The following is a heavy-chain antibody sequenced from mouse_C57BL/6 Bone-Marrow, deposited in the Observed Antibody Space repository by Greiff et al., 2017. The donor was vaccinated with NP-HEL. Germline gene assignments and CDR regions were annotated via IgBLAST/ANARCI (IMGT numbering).Heavy chain of an antibody. CDR2: IYPGNSDT. CDR3: TREANDGYYFDY. Sequence: VQLQQSGTVLARPGASVKMSCKTSGYTFTSYWMHWVKQRPGQGLEWIGAIYPGNSDTSYNQKFKGKAKLPAVTSASTAYMELSSLTNEDSAVYYCTREANDGYYFDYWGQGTTLTVSS. CDR1: GYTFTSYW. J-gene: IGHJ2*01. V-gene: IGHV1-5*01. D-gene: IGHD2-3*01.